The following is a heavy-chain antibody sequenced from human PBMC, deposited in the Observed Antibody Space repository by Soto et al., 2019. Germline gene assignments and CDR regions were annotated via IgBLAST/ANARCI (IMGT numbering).Heavy chain of an antibody. Sequence: LGESLKISCKGSGYSFPTYWIGWVRQMPGKGLEWMGIIYPGDSDTRYGPSFRGQVTISVDKSINTAYLQWSSLKASDTATYYCARPRTFCSDTSCYEFDYWGQGTLVTVSS. CDR3: ARPRTFCSDTSCYEFDY. J-gene: IGHJ4*02. CDR2: IYPGDSDT. V-gene: IGHV5-51*01. CDR1: GYSFPTYW. D-gene: IGHD2-2*01.